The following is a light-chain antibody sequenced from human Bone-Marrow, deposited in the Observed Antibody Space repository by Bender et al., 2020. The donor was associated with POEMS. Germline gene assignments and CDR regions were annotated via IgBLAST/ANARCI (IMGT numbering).Light chain of an antibody. CDR2: EVS. CDR1: SRDVGSYKL. Sequence: QSALTQPASVSGSPGQSITISCTGTSRDVGSYKLVSWYQQHPGKPPKLIISEVSKRPSGVSNRFSGSKSGNTASLTTSGLQAEDEAAYYCCSYAGSSTLLVFGGGTKLTVL. V-gene: IGLV2-23*02. J-gene: IGLJ2*01. CDR3: CSYAGSSTLLV.